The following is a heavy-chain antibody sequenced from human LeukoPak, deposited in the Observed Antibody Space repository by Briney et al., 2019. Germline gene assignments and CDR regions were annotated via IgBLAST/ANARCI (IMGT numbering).Heavy chain of an antibody. J-gene: IGHJ4*02. V-gene: IGHV3-21*04. CDR2: ISSSSSYI. Sequence: GGSPRLSCAASGFTFSSYSMNWVRQAPGKGLEWVSSISSSSSYIYYADSVKGRFTISRDNAKNTLYLQMNSLRAEDTAVYYCAKGMGLLWFGEFVDYWGQGTLVTVSS. CDR3: AKGMGLLWFGEFVDY. CDR1: GFTFSSYS. D-gene: IGHD3-10*01.